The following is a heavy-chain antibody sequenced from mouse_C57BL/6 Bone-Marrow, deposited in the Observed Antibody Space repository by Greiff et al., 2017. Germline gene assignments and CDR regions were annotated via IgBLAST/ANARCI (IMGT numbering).Heavy chain of an antibody. V-gene: IGHV5-4*01. Sequence: EVQLVESGGGLVKPGGSLKLSCAASGFTFRSYAMSWVRQTPQKRLEWVATISDGGSYTYYPDNVKGRFTISRDNAKNNLYLQMSHLKSEDTAMYYCARDITTVVYFDVWGTGTTVTVSS. D-gene: IGHD1-1*01. CDR2: ISDGGSYT. CDR1: GFTFRSYA. J-gene: IGHJ1*03. CDR3: ARDITTVVYFDV.